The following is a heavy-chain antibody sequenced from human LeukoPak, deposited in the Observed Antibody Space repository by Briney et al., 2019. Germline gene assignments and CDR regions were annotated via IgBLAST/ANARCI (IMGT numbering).Heavy chain of an antibody. Sequence: ASVKVSCKASGYTFTNYYVHWVRQAPGQGLEWMGVINPSGGSTNYAQKFQGRVTITRDTSTSTVYMELSSLRSEDTAVYYCARLSPYYDFWSGYYTPARDYWGQGTLVTVSS. J-gene: IGHJ4*02. D-gene: IGHD3-3*01. V-gene: IGHV1-46*01. CDR3: ARLSPYYDFWSGYYTPARDY. CDR2: INPSGGST. CDR1: GYTFTNYY.